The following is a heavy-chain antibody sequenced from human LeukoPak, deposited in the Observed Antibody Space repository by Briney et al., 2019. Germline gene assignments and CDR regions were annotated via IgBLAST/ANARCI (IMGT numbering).Heavy chain of an antibody. CDR2: IKYDGDEE. J-gene: IGHJ4*02. D-gene: IGHD6-13*01. V-gene: IGHV3-7*01. CDR1: GFTFSDCW. CDR3: KSGGAAPGSFDN. Sequence: GGSLRLSCAASGFTFSDCWMSWMRQAPGKGLEWVANIKYDGDEEYYADSVKGRFTISRDNAKNSLYLQLNSLRVEDTAVYYCKSGGAAPGSFDNWGQGTLVTVSP.